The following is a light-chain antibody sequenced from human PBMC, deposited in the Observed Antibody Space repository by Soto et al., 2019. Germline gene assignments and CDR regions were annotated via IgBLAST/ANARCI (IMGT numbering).Light chain of an antibody. CDR2: AAS. Sequence: DIQMTQSPSSLSASVGDRFTITCRASQSISSYLNWYQQKPGKAPKLLIYAASSLQSGVPPRFSGSGSGTDFTLTINSLQPEDFATYYCQQSYSTPVTFGGGTKVDIK. V-gene: IGKV1-39*01. CDR1: QSISSY. CDR3: QQSYSTPVT. J-gene: IGKJ4*01.